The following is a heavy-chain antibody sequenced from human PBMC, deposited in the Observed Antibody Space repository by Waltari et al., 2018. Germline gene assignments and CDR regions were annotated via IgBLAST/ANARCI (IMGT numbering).Heavy chain of an antibody. Sequence: QVHLVESGGGVVQPGRSLRLPRTGSGFTFGPQALPVVRQAPGKGLELVAVIWYDGRNKQYADSVKGRFTISRDNSKNVVYMQMDSTRDEDTAVYYCARESFWSGAEWDDFGMDVWGQGTTVIVSS. V-gene: IGHV3-33*01. CDR1: GFTFGPQA. D-gene: IGHD3-3*01. CDR2: IWYDGRNK. J-gene: IGHJ6*02. CDR3: ARESFWSGAEWDDFGMDV.